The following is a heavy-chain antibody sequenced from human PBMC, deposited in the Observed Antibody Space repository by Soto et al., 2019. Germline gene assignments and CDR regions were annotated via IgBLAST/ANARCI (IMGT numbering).Heavy chain of an antibody. CDR1: GGSISSGDYY. CDR2: IYYSGST. J-gene: IGHJ6*02. V-gene: IGHV4-30-4*01. D-gene: IGHD3-3*01. CDR3: ANEPVPITTFGVSGMDV. Sequence: SETLSLTRTVSGGSISSGDYYWSWISQPPGKGLEWIGYIYYSGSTYYNPSLKSRVTISVDTSKNQFSLNLSSVTAADPAVYYSANEPVPITTFGVSGMDVSGRVPTVTVSS.